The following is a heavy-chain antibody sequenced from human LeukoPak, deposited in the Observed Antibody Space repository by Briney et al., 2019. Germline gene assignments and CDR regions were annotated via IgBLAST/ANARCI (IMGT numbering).Heavy chain of an antibody. D-gene: IGHD6-13*01. CDR1: GYTFTSYD. CDR2: MNPNSGNT. CDR3: ARLAAAGNRRLNY. J-gene: IGHJ4*02. Sequence: ASVKVSCKASGYTFTSYDINWVRQATGQGLEWMGWMNPNSGNTGYAQKFQGRIIVSRNTSISTAYMELSSLTSEDTAIYYCARLAAAGNRRLNYWGQGTLVTVAS. V-gene: IGHV1-8*01.